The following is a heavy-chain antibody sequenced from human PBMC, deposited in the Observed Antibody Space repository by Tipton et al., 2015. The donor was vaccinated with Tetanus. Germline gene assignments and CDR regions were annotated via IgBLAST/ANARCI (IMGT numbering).Heavy chain of an antibody. CDR1: GFTFSKKA. CDR3: ARLPSIPATTGSLYYYYGVDV. D-gene: IGHD4-11*01. J-gene: IGHJ6*02. V-gene: IGHV3-11*01. Sequence: SLRLSCAVSGFTFSKKAMAWVRQAPGRGLEWISYISGVGNIMNYADSVKGRFTISRDNAKNSLYLQMNSLRAEDTAVYYCARLPSIPATTGSLYYYYGVDVWGQGTTVTVSS. CDR2: ISGVGNIM.